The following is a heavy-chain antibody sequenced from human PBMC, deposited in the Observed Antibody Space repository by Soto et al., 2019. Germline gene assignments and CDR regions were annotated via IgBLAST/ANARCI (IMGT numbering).Heavy chain of an antibody. CDR1: GYTFTSYA. CDR2: INAGNGNT. D-gene: IGHD3-22*01. CDR3: ARRVVVPWDAFDI. J-gene: IGHJ3*02. V-gene: IGHV1-3*01. Sequence: QVQLVQSGAEVKKPGASVKVSCKASGYTFTSYAMHWVRQAPGQRLEWMGWINAGNGNTKYAQKFQGRVTITRDTSASTADMELSSLRSEDTAVYYCARRVVVPWDAFDIWGQGTMVTVSS.